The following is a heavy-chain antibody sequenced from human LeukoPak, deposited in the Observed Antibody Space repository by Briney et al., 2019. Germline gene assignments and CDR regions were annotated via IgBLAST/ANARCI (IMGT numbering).Heavy chain of an antibody. CDR3: ARGAPTTRIGAGRFDY. CDR2: INHSGRST. CDR1: GYSLTNYY. V-gene: IGHV1-46*01. Sequence: ASVKVSCKAFGYSLTNYYVHWVRQAPGQGLEWMGEINHSGRSTSYAQKFQGRITVTRDTYTNTVYMDLSSLRSEDTATYYCARGAPTTRIGAGRFDYWGQGSLLTVAS. J-gene: IGHJ4*02. D-gene: IGHD5-12*01.